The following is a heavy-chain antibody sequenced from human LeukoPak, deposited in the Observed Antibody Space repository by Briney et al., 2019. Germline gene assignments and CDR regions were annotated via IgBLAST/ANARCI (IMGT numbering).Heavy chain of an antibody. V-gene: IGHV4-4*07. CDR3: ARGIAAAAKQGGFDF. CDR2: IYTTGST. Sequence: PSQTLSLTCTVSGDSISSYYWSWIRQPAGKGLEWIGHIYTTGSTNYNPSLKSRVTMSVDTSKNHFSLKLSSVTAADTAVYYCARGIAAAAKQGGFDFWGQGTLVTVSS. CDR1: GDSISSYY. J-gene: IGHJ4*02. D-gene: IGHD6-13*01.